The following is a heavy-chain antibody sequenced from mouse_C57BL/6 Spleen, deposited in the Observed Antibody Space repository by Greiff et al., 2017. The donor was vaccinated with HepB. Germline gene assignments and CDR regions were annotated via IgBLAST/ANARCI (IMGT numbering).Heavy chain of an antibody. Sequence: EVKLVESGGGLVKPGGSLKLSCAASGFTFSDHGMHWVRQAPEKGLEWVAYISSGSSTIYYADTVKGRFTISRDNAKNTLFLQMTSLRSEDTAMYYCARHYDGYYFDYWGQGTTLTVSS. D-gene: IGHD2-3*01. J-gene: IGHJ2*01. V-gene: IGHV5-17*01. CDR1: GFTFSDHG. CDR3: ARHYDGYYFDY. CDR2: ISSGSSTI.